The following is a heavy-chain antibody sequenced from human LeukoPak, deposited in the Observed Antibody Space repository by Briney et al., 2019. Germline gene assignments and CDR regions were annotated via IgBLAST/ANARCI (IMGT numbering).Heavy chain of an antibody. V-gene: IGHV2-5*01. CDR2: IYWNDDN. J-gene: IGHJ5*02. CDR1: GFSLSTNGVG. CDR3: AHRYSISSGNWFDP. Sequence: SGPTLVKPTQTLTLTCTFSGFSLSTNGVGVGWIRQPPGKALEWLALIYWNDDNRYSPSLKSRLTITKDTSKNQVVLTMTNMDPVDTATYYCAHRYSISSGNWFDPWGQGTLVTVSS. D-gene: IGHD6-6*01.